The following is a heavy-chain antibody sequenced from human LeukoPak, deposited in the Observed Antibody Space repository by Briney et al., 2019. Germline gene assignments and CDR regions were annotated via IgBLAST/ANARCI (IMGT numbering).Heavy chain of an antibody. D-gene: IGHD6-6*01. J-gene: IGHJ4*02. CDR2: IYYSGST. CDR3: ARQEDFYSSSPVDY. Sequence: SETLSLTCTVSGGSITSNSYYGGWIRQPPGKGLEWIGNIYYSGSTYYNPSLKSRVTISVDTSKNQFSLRLNSVTAADTAIYYCARQEDFYSSSPVDYWGQGTLVTVSS. CDR1: GGSITSNSYY. V-gene: IGHV4-39*01.